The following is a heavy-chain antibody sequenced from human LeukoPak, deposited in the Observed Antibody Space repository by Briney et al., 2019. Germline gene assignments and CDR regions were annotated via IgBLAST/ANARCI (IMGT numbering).Heavy chain of an antibody. D-gene: IGHD2-21*02. CDR3: ANGGRLWGLFDY. J-gene: IGHJ4*02. Sequence: HPEGSLRLSCAASGFTFSNHGMNWVRQAPGKGLEWLSGVSPPGGGTYYADSVKGRFTISRDDSKNTLSLQMNSLRVEDTATYYCANGGRLWGLFDYWGQGTLVTVSS. V-gene: IGHV3-23*01. CDR1: GFTFSNHG. CDR2: VSPPGGGT.